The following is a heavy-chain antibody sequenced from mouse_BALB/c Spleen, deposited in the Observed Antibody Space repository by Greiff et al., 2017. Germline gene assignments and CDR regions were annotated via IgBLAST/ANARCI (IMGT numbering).Heavy chain of an antibody. Sequence: QVQLQQSGPELVQPGALVKISCKASGYTFTSYDINWVQQWPGQGLEWIGLICPGAGSTKYNEKFKGKATMTADKSSSTAYMQLSSLTSENSAVYFWARGRGAFDYWGQGTSVTVSS. CDR1: GYTFTSYD. D-gene: IGHD3-1*01. J-gene: IGHJ4*01. CDR3: ARGRGAFDY. V-gene: IGHV1S56*01. CDR2: ICPGAGST.